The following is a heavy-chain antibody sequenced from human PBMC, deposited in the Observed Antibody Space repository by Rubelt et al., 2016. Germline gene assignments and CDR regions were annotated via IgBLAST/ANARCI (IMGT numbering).Heavy chain of an antibody. J-gene: IGHJ4*02. CDR3: ARGGSLVGRSYSPFDY. D-gene: IGHD1-26*01. CDR2: INNSGST. CDR1: GGSFSGYY. V-gene: IGHV4-34*01. Sequence: QVQLQQWGAGLLKPSETLSLTCAVYGGSFSGYYWSWIRQPPGKGLEWIGEINNSGSTNYNPSLKSRGIISGATSKNQFSLKLSSVTAADTAVYYCARGGSLVGRSYSPFDYWGQGTLVTVSS.